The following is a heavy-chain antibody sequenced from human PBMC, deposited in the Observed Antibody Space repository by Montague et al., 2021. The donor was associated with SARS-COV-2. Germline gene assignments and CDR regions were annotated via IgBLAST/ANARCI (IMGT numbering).Heavy chain of an antibody. J-gene: IGHJ6*02. Sequence: CAISGDSVSSNSATWNWVRQSPSRGLEWLGRTYYRSKWYNDYAVSVRGRVTINPDTSKNQFSLQLNSVTPEDTAIYYCTSGRVGNYNVMGVWGQGTTVTVSS. CDR3: TSGRVGNYNVMGV. CDR2: TYYRSKWYN. D-gene: IGHD1-26*01. CDR1: GDSVSSNSAT. V-gene: IGHV6-1*01.